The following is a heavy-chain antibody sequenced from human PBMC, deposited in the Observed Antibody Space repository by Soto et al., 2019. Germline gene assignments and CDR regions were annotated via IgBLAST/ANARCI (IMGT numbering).Heavy chain of an antibody. CDR1: GGSIYRSGYY. CDR3: ARGAGDYTTPFDT. Sequence: SETLSLTCTVSGGSIYRSGYYWGWIRQPPGRGLAWIGHMYFTGSTYYNTALKSRVTTSVATSKNQLTLKLRSVTVADTAVYFWARGAGDYTTPFDTWGQGSLVTVS. D-gene: IGHD4-17*01. V-gene: IGHV4-61*08. CDR2: MYFTGST. J-gene: IGHJ4*02.